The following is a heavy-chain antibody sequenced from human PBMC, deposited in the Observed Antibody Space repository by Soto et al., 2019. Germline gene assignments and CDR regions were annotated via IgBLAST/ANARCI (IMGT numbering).Heavy chain of an antibody. CDR1: GYTFIDYY. D-gene: IGHD2-15*01. J-gene: IGHJ5*02. CDR2: ISPRSGGT. V-gene: IGHV1-2*02. CDR3: TQKRGGPFTLDP. Sequence: EASVKVSCKASGYTFIDYYIHWVRQAPGQGLEWVGWISPRSGGTNYAQQFEGRVTMTRDTSISTAYMELTSLTSDDTAVYYCTQKRGGPFTLDPWGQGTRVTVYS.